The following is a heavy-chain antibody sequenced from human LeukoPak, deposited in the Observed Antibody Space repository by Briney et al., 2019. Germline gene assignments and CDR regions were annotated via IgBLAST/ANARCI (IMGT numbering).Heavy chain of an antibody. CDR2: IKQDGSEK. V-gene: IGHV3-7*01. CDR1: GFTFSSYW. Sequence: GGSLRLSCAASGFTFSSYWISWVRQAPGKGLEWVANIKQDGSEKYYVDSVKGRFTISRDNAKNSLYLQMNSLRAEDTAVYYCARTGHWNDVRDYYYYMDVWGKGTTVTVSS. D-gene: IGHD1-1*01. J-gene: IGHJ6*03. CDR3: ARTGHWNDVRDYYYYMDV.